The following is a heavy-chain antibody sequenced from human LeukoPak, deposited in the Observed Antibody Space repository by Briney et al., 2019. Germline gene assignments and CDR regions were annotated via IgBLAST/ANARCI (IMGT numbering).Heavy chain of an antibody. V-gene: IGHV3-21*01. D-gene: IGHD3-10*01. CDR1: GFTFSSYS. J-gene: IGHJ4*02. Sequence: GGSLRLSCAASGFTFSSYSMNWVRQAPGKGLEWVSSISSSSSYIYYADSVKGRFTISRDNAKNSLYLQMNSLRAEDTAVYYCARADPNYGSGSNYWGQGTLVTVSS. CDR3: ARADPNYGSGSNY. CDR2: ISSSSSYI.